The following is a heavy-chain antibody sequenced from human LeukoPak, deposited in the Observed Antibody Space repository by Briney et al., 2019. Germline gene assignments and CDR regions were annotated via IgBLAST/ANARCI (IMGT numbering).Heavy chain of an antibody. CDR1: GFTFSSYA. D-gene: IGHD2-21*02. V-gene: IGHV3-30-3*01. J-gene: IGHJ4*02. Sequence: PGRSLRLSCAASGFTFSSYAMHWVRQAPGKGLEWVAVISYDGSNKYYADSVKGRFTISRDNSKNTLYLQMNSLRAEDTAMYYCAKDLERHIVVVTASAVDYWGQGTLVTVSS. CDR3: AKDLERHIVVVTASAVDY. CDR2: ISYDGSNK.